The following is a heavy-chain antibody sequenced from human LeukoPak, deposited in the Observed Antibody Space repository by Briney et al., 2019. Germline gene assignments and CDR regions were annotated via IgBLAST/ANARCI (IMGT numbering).Heavy chain of an antibody. CDR3: ARRFLEWLSMDV. V-gene: IGHV3-11*01. CDR1: GFTFSDYY. CDR2: ISSSGSTI. D-gene: IGHD3-3*01. J-gene: IGHJ6*02. Sequence: GGSLRLSCAASGFTFSDYYMSWIRQAPGKGLEWVSYISSSGSTIYYADSVKGRFTISRDNAKSSLYLQMNSLRAEDTAVYYCARRFLEWLSMDVWGQGTTVTVSS.